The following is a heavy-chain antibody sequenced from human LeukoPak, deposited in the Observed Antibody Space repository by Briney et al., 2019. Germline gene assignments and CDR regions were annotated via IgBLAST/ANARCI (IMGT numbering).Heavy chain of an antibody. D-gene: IGHD2-15*01. CDR1: GGSISSSSYY. CDR2: IYYSGST. CDR3: ARQVGYCSGGSCYSNY. Sequence: SETLSLTCTVSGGSISSSSYYWGWIRQPPGKGLEWIGSIYYSGSTYYNPSLKSRVTISVDTSKTQFSLKLSSVTAADTAVYYCARQVGYCSGGSCYSNYWGQGTLVTVSS. J-gene: IGHJ4*02. V-gene: IGHV4-39*01.